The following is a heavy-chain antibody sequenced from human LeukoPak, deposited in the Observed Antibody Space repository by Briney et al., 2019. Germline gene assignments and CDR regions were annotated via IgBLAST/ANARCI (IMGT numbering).Heavy chain of an antibody. Sequence: GGSLRLSCAASGFTFSSHAMSWVRQAPGKGLEWVSSISGSGGSTYYADSVKGRFTISRDNAKNSLYLQMNSLRAEDTAVYYCAKRGPGAAGRFYFDYWGQGTLVTVSS. J-gene: IGHJ4*02. CDR2: ISGSGGST. D-gene: IGHD6-13*01. CDR1: GFTFSSHA. CDR3: AKRGPGAAGRFYFDY. V-gene: IGHV3-23*01.